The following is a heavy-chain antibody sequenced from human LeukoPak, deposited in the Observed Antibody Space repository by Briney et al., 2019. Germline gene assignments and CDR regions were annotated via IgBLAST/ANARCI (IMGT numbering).Heavy chain of an antibody. CDR2: INHSGST. D-gene: IGHD6-6*01. V-gene: IGHV4-34*01. CDR3: ARGPIPSSIAARPRSNWFDP. Sequence: SETLSLTCAVYGGSFSGYYWSWIRQPPGKGLEWIGGINHSGSTNYNPSLKSRVTISVDTSKNQFSLKLSSVTAADTAVYYCARGPIPSSIAARPRSNWFDPWGQGTLVTVSS. J-gene: IGHJ5*02. CDR1: GGSFSGYY.